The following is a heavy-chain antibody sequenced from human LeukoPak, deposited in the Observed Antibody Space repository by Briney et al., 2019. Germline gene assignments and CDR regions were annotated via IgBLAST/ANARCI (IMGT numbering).Heavy chain of an antibody. CDR2: IKEDGSEK. J-gene: IGHJ4*02. CDR3: ASGRQLGY. V-gene: IGHV3-7*01. Sequence: GGSLRLSCAASGFSFSNYWMSWVRQATGKGLEWVANIKEDGSEKYYVDSVKDRFTISRDNARNSLYLQMNSLRAEDTAVYYCASGRQLGYWGQGTLVTVSS. D-gene: IGHD6-13*01. CDR1: GFSFSNYW.